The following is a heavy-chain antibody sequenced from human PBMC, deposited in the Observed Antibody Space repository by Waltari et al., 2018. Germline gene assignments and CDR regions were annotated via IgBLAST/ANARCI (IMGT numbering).Heavy chain of an antibody. J-gene: IGHJ6*02. CDR3: ARGYRYCSSTSCWGYYYYGMDV. Sequence: QVQLQQWGAGLLKPSETLSLTCAVYGGSFSGYYWSWIRQPPGKGLEGIGEINHSGSTNYNPSLKSRVTISVDTSKNQFSLKLSSVTAADTAVYYCARGYRYCSSTSCWGYYYYGMDVWGQGTTVTVSS. CDR2: INHSGST. V-gene: IGHV4-34*01. CDR1: GGSFSGYY. D-gene: IGHD2-2*01.